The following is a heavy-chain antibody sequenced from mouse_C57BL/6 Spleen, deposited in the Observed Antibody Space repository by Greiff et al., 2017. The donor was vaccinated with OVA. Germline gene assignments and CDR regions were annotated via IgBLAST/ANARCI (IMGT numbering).Heavy chain of an antibody. CDR2: IYPGSGNT. CDR1: GYSFTSYY. J-gene: IGHJ1*03. CDR3: ARRTLTTVVADWYFDV. V-gene: IGHV1-66*01. D-gene: IGHD1-1*01. Sequence: QVQLKESGPELVKPGASVKISCKASGYSFTSYYIHWVKQRPGQGLEWIGWIYPGSGNTKYNEKFKGKATLTADTSSSTAYMQLSSLTSEDSAVYYCARRTLTTVVADWYFDVWGTGTTVTVSS.